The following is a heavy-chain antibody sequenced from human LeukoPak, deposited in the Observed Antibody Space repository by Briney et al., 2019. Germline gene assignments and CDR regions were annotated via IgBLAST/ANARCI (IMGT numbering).Heavy chain of an antibody. D-gene: IGHD1-26*01. CDR2: ISGSASNT. CDR1: GFTFSNNA. Sequence: PGGSLRLSCAASGFTFSNNAMSWVRQAPGKGLEWVSGISGSASNTYYADSVKGRFTISRDNSKNTLYLQMNSLRAEDTAVYYCAKGGGSYYLHPLDNWGQGTLVTVSS. CDR3: AKGGGSYYLHPLDN. V-gene: IGHV3-23*01. J-gene: IGHJ4*02.